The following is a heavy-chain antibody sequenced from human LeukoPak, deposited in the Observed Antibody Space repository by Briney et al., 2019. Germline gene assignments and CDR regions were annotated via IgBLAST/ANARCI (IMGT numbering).Heavy chain of an antibody. CDR1: GFTVSSNY. V-gene: IGHV3-53*04. Sequence: GGSLTLSCAASGFTVSSNYMSWVRQAPGKGLEWVSVIYSGGSTYYADSVKGRFTISRHNSKNTLYLQMNSLRAEDTTVYYCASSGDSGYDPDAFDIWGQGTMVTVSS. D-gene: IGHD5-12*01. J-gene: IGHJ3*02. CDR2: IYSGGST. CDR3: ASSGDSGYDPDAFDI.